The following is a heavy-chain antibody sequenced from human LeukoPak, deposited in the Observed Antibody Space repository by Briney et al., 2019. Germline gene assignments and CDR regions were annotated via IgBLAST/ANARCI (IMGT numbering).Heavy chain of an antibody. CDR2: ISAYNGNT. V-gene: IGHV1-18*01. D-gene: IGHD1-26*01. Sequence: ASVKVSCKASGYTFTSYGISWVRQAPGQGLEWMGWISAYNGNTNYAQKLQGRVTMTTDTSTSTAYMELRSLRSDDTAVYYCARVSLGATTWGNNWFDPWGQGTLVTVSS. CDR3: ARVSLGATTWGNNWFDP. J-gene: IGHJ5*02. CDR1: GYTFTSYG.